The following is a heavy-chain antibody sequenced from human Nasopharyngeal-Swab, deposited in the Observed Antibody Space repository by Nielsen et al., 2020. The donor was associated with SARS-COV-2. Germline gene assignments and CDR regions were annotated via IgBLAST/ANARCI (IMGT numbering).Heavy chain of an antibody. CDR2: INPNSGGT. J-gene: IGHJ6*02. V-gene: IGHV1-2*06. CDR3: ATDHPPTEGQLYYYYGMDV. Sequence: ASVKVSCKASGYTFTGYYMHWVRQAPGQGLEWMGRINPNSGGTNYAQKFQGRVTMTRDTSISTAYMELSRLRSDDTAVYYCATDHPPTEGQLYYYYGMDVWGQGTTVTVSS. CDR1: GYTFTGYY. D-gene: IGHD1-1*01.